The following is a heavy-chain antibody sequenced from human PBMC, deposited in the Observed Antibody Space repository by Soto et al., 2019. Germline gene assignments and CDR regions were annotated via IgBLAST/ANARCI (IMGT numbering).Heavy chain of an antibody. D-gene: IGHD3-22*01. Sequence: GASVKGSCKASGYAFTGYAMHWVRQAPEQRLEWMGWINAGNGNTKYSQKFQGRVTITRDTSASTAYMVLSSLRSDDTAVYYCARGLITVRVVVPYWGQGTLVTVSS. J-gene: IGHJ4*02. CDR2: INAGNGNT. V-gene: IGHV1-3*01. CDR3: ARGLITVRVVVPY. CDR1: GYAFTGYA.